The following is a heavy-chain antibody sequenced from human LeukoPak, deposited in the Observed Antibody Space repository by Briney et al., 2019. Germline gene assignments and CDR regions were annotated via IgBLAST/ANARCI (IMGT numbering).Heavy chain of an antibody. Sequence: SQTLSLTCAISGDSVSSNSVTWNWIRQSPSRGLEWLGRTYYRSTWYNDYAVSVRGRITVNPDTSKNQFSLHLNSVTPKDTAVYYCARRLTQYDCFDPWGQGILVTVSS. CDR2: TYYRSTWYN. D-gene: IGHD2-2*01. CDR1: GDSVSSNSVT. V-gene: IGHV6-1*01. CDR3: ARRLTQYDCFDP. J-gene: IGHJ5*02.